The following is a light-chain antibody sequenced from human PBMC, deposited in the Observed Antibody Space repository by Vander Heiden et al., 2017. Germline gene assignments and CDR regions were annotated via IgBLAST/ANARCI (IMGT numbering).Light chain of an antibody. CDR1: QGIRND. CDR3: RQYESYART. J-gene: IGKJ1*01. V-gene: IGKV1-6*01. Sequence: VQMTQSPSSLSASVGDRVTITCRASQGIRNDLGWYQQKPGQAPKVLIYGASTLHSGVPSRFSGSGSGTDFVLTISGLQPEDSATYFCRQYESYARTFGQGTKVEIK. CDR2: GAS.